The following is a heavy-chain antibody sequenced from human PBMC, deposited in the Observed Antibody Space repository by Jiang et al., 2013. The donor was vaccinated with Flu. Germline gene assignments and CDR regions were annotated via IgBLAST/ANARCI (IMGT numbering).Heavy chain of an antibody. J-gene: IGHJ5*02. CDR3: AREARAAGTRHEINWFDP. CDR2: INPSGGST. Sequence: SVKVSCKASGYTFTSYYMHWVRQAPGQGLEWMGIINPSGGSTSYAQKFQGRVTMTRDTSTSTVYMELSSLRSEDTAVYYCAREARAAGTRHEINWFDPWGQGTLVTVSS. CDR1: GYTFTSYY. V-gene: IGHV1-46*01. D-gene: IGHD6-13*01.